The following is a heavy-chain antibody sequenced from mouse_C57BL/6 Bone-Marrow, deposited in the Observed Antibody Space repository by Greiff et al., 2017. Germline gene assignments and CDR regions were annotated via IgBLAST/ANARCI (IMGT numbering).Heavy chain of an antibody. CDR3: GSSPSYYAMDY. V-gene: IGHV14-2*01. CDR2: IDPEDGET. Sequence: EVKLVESGAELVKPGASVKLSCTASGFNIKDYYMHWVKQRTEQGLEWIGRIDPEDGETKYAPKFQGKATITADTSSNTAYRQLSSLTSEDTAVYYCGSSPSYYAMDYWGQGTSVTVSS. D-gene: IGHD6-2*01. CDR1: GFNIKDYY. J-gene: IGHJ4*01.